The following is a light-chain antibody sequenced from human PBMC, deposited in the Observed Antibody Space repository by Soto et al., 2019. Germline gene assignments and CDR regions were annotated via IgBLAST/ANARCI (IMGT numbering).Light chain of an antibody. V-gene: IGLV2-14*01. CDR1: NNDVGGYNY. J-gene: IGLJ1*01. Sequence: QSALTQPASVSGSPGQSITISCTGTNNDVGGYNYVSWYQQHPGKAPKLMIYEVTDRPSGVSNRFSGSKSGNTASLTVSGLQAEDEGDYYCSSYTATRTYVFGTGTKLTVL. CDR2: EVT. CDR3: SSYTATRTYV.